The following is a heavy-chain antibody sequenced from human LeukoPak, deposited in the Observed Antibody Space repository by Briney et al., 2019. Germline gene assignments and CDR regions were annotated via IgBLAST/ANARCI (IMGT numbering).Heavy chain of an antibody. CDR3: ARTIAGAGPYYYYYYMDG. CDR1: GFTFSSYW. CDR2: IKQDGTEK. Sequence: PGGSLRLSCAASGFTFSSYWMSWVRQAPGKGLEWVANIKQDGTEKYYVDSVKGRFTISRDNAKNSLYLQMNSLRAEDTAVYYCARTIAGAGPYYYYYYMDGLGKGTTVTVSS. V-gene: IGHV3-7*01. D-gene: IGHD6-19*01. J-gene: IGHJ6*03.